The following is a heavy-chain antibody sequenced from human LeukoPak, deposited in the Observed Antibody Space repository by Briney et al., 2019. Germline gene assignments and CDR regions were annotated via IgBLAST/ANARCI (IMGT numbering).Heavy chain of an antibody. Sequence: GRSLRLSCAASGFTFSSYGMHWVRQAPGKGLEWVGDIWYDGSNKYYAHSVKGRFTISRDNSKNTLYLQMNSLRAEDTAVYYCARAHLPLAYCGGDCYAFDIWGQGTMVTVSS. CDR3: ARAHLPLAYCGGDCYAFDI. V-gene: IGHV3-33*01. D-gene: IGHD2-21*02. J-gene: IGHJ3*02. CDR2: IWYDGSNK. CDR1: GFTFSSYG.